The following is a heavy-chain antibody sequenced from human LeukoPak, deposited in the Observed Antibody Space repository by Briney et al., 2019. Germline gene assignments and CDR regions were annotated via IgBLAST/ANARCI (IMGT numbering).Heavy chain of an antibody. J-gene: IGHJ4*02. V-gene: IGHV4-59*01. CDR3: ARGPYRPFDY. CDR1: NGSISSYY. CDR2: IYYSGSA. D-gene: IGHD3-16*01. Sequence: TSSETLSLTCTVSNGSISSYYWSWIRQSPGKGLEWIGYIYYSGSANYNPSLKSRVTLSVDTSKNQFSLKLSSVTAADTAIYYCARGPYRPFDYWGQGTLVTVSS.